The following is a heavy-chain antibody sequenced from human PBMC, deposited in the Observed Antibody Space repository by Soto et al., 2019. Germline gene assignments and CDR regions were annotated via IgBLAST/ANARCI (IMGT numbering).Heavy chain of an antibody. V-gene: IGHV4-31*03. J-gene: IGHJ4*02. D-gene: IGHD6-19*01. CDR3: ATQWTSGNFFDY. Sequence: TLSLRCTVSGGSISSGGSYWSWIRQHPGKGLEWIGYIYYSGSTYYNPSLKSRVTISVDTSKNQFSLKLSSVTAADTAVYYCATQWTSGNFFDYWGQGTLVTVSS. CDR2: IYYSGST. CDR1: GGSISSGGSY.